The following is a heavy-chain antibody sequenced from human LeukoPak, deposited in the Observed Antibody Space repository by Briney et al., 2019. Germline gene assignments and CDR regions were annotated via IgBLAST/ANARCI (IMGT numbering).Heavy chain of an antibody. CDR1: GGTFSSYA. J-gene: IGHJ4*02. CDR2: IIPIFGTA. Sequence: SVKVSCEASGGTFSSYAISWVRQAPGQGLEWMGGIIPIFGTANYAQKFQGRVTITADESTSTAYMELSSLRSEDTAVYYCAREGHDGGSYFDYWGQGTLVTVSS. D-gene: IGHD3-10*01. CDR3: AREGHDGGSYFDY. V-gene: IGHV1-69*13.